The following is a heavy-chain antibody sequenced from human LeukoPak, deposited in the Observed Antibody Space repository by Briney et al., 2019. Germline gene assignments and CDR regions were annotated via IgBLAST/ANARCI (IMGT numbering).Heavy chain of an antibody. CDR2: IYSGGST. J-gene: IGHJ4*02. V-gene: IGHV3-53*01. CDR1: GFTVSSKY. CDR3: AKDSPYGSGSYYNVPYYYFDY. Sequence: GSLRLSCVASGFTVSSKYMSWVRQAPGKGLEWVSVIYSGGSTYYGESVKGRFTISRDNSKNTLYLQMNSLRAEDTAVYYCAKDSPYGSGSYYNVPYYYFDYWGQGTLVTVSS. D-gene: IGHD3-10*01.